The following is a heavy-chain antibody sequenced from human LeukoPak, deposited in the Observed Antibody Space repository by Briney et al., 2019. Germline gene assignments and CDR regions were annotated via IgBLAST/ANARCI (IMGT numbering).Heavy chain of an antibody. D-gene: IGHD3-22*01. CDR1: GYTFTSYG. V-gene: IGHV1-18*01. J-gene: IGHJ4*02. CDR3: ASGIGDYYDSSGYYRDY. CDR2: ISTYNGNT. Sequence: GASVKVSCKASGYTFTSYGISWVRQAPGQGLEWVGWISTYNGNTNYAQKLQGRVTMTTDTSTSTAYMELRSLRSDDTAVYYCASGIGDYYDSSGYYRDYWGQGTLVTVSS.